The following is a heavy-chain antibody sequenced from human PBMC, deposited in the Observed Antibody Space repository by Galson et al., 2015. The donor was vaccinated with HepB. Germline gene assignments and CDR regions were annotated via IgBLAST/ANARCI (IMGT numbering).Heavy chain of an antibody. D-gene: IGHD1-26*01. V-gene: IGHV7-4-1*02. CDR3: ARGGEEWELLEVYYFDY. J-gene: IGHJ4*02. CDR1: GYRFTTYA. CDR2: INTNTGDP. Sequence: SVKVSCKASGYRFTTYAMNWVRQAPGQGLEWMGWINTNTGDPTYAQGFTGRFVFSLDTSVSTAYLKINSLKAEDTAVYYCARGGEEWELLEVYYFDYWGQGTLVTVSS.